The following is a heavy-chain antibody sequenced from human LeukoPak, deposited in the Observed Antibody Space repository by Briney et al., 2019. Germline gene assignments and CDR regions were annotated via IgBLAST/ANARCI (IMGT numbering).Heavy chain of an antibody. Sequence: GGSLRLSCAASGFTFSSYAMSWVRQAPGKGLEWVSSISSSSYIYYADSVKGRFTISRDNAKNSLYLQMNSLRAEDTAVYYCARDGGYCSSTSCNLYYYYYMDVWGKGTTVTVSS. CDR3: ARDGGYCSSTSCNLYYYYYMDV. D-gene: IGHD2-2*01. CDR1: GFTFSSYA. V-gene: IGHV3-21*01. J-gene: IGHJ6*03. CDR2: ISSSSYI.